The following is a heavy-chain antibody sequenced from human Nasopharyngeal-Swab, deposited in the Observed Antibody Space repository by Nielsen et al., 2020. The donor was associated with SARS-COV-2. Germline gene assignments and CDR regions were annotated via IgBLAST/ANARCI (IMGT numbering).Heavy chain of an antibody. Sequence: GESLKISCAASGFTFSSYWMSWVRQAPGKGLEWVANIKQDGSEKYYVDSVKGRFTISRDNAKNSLYLQMNSLRAEDTAVYYCARTAAIRGYAFDIWGQGTMVTVSS. D-gene: IGHD2-2*02. J-gene: IGHJ3*02. CDR1: GFTFSSYW. V-gene: IGHV3-7*01. CDR2: IKQDGSEK. CDR3: ARTAAIRGYAFDI.